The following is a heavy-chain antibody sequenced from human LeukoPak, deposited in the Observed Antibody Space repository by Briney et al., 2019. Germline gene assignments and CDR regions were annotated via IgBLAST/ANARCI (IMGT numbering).Heavy chain of an antibody. CDR2: INPNSGGT. Sequence: ASVKVSCKASGYTFTGYYMHWVRQAPGQGLEWMGWINPNSGGTNYAQKFQGRVTMTRDTSISTAYMELSRLRSDDTAVYYCARGVDYGSGWYFDYWGQGTLVTVSS. V-gene: IGHV1-2*02. J-gene: IGHJ4*02. CDR1: GYTFTGYY. D-gene: IGHD6-19*01. CDR3: ARGVDYGSGWYFDY.